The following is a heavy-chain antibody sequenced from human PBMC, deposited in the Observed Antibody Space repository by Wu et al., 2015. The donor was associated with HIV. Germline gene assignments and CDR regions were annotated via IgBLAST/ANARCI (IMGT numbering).Heavy chain of an antibody. D-gene: IGHD6-13*01. Sequence: QVQLVQSGAEVKKPGSSVRVSCKSSGGTFSSNVISWVRQAPGQGLEWMGAIIPSFITAHYAQNFQGRVTITTDESTSTAYMELSSLRPEDAAVYYCAREGLGIAAAGTGTKDYWGQGTLVTVSS. CDR2: IIPSFITA. CDR3: AREGLGIAAAGTGTKDY. J-gene: IGHJ4*02. CDR1: GGTFSSNV. V-gene: IGHV1-69*05.